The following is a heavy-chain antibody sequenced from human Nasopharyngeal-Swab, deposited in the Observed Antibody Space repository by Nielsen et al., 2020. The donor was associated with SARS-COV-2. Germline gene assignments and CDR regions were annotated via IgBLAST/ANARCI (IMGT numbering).Heavy chain of an antibody. V-gene: IGHV1-3*01. Sequence: ASVKVSCKASGYTFTSYAMHWVRQAPGQRLEWMGWINAGNGNTKYSQKFQGRVTITRDTSASTAYMELRSLRSDDTAVYYCSISDYVWGSYRHKWGQGTLVTVSS. CDR1: GYTFTSYA. J-gene: IGHJ4*02. D-gene: IGHD3-16*02. CDR2: INAGNGNT. CDR3: SISDYVWGSYRHK.